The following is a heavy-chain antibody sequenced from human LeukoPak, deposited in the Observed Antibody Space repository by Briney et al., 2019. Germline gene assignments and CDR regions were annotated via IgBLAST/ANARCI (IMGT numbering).Heavy chain of an antibody. CDR3: AREFRERDNGDYVYNFDY. V-gene: IGHV3-21*01. CDR2: ISSSSSYI. CDR1: GFTFSSYS. D-gene: IGHD4-17*01. J-gene: IGHJ4*02. Sequence: GGSLRLSCAASGFTFSSYSMNWVRQAPGKGLEWVSSISSSSSYIYYADSVKGRFTISRDNAKNSLYLQMNSLRAEDTAVYYCAREFRERDNGDYVYNFDYWGQGTLVTVSS.